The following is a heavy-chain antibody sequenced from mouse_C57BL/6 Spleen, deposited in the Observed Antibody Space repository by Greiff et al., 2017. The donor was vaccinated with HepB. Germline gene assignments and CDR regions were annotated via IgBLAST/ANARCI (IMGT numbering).Heavy chain of an antibody. CDR3: ARDYDYDRDYAMDY. Sequence: VQLQQSGAELVRPGTSVKVSCKASGYAFTNYLIEWVKQRPGQGLEWIGVINPGSGGTNYNEKFKGKATLTADKSSSTAYMQLSSLTSEDSAVYFCARDYDYDRDYAMDYWGQGTSVTVSS. D-gene: IGHD2-4*01. V-gene: IGHV1-54*01. J-gene: IGHJ4*01. CDR1: GYAFTNYL. CDR2: INPGSGGT.